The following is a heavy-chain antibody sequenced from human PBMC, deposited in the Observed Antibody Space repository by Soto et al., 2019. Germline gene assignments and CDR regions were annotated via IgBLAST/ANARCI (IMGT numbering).Heavy chain of an antibody. Sequence: ASVKVSCKASGYTFTGYYMHWVRQAPGQGLEWMGWINPNSGGTNYAQKFQGWVTMTRDTSISTAYMELSRLRSDDTAVYYCARGGTVVTGAFDIWGQGPMVTVSS. CDR1: GYTFTGYY. D-gene: IGHD2-15*01. CDR2: INPNSGGT. CDR3: ARGGTVVTGAFDI. V-gene: IGHV1-2*04. J-gene: IGHJ3*02.